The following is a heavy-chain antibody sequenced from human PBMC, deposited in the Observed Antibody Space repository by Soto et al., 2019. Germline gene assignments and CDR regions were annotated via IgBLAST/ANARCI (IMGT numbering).Heavy chain of an antibody. Sequence: TLSLTCSVSGGSISSIDYFWSWIRQPPGKGLEWIGFIYHTGTTYYNPSLRSRVTISIDTSKSQFSMKLNSVTAADTAVYYCARVMAAMQNWLDPWGQGTLVTVSS. CDR1: GGSISSIDYF. CDR2: IYHTGTT. J-gene: IGHJ5*02. CDR3: ARVMAAMQNWLDP. V-gene: IGHV4-30-4*01. D-gene: IGHD2-2*01.